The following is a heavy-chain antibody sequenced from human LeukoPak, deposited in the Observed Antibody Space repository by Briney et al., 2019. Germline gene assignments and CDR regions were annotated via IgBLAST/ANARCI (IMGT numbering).Heavy chain of an antibody. V-gene: IGHV3-7*04. CDR1: GFTFSNHC. CDR2: IKQDGSEK. Sequence: PGGSLRLSCAASGFTFSNHCMSWVRQAPGKGLEWVANIKQDGSEKNYVDSVKGRFTIYRDSAKSSLYLQMNSLRAEDTAVYFCARGGLRYFALWGQGTLVTVSS. D-gene: IGHD3-16*01. CDR3: ARGGLRYFAL. J-gene: IGHJ5*02.